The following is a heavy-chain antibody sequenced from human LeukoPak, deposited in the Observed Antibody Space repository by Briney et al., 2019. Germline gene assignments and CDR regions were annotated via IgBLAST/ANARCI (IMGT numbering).Heavy chain of an antibody. CDR2: VYYSGST. J-gene: IGHJ4*02. CDR3: ARHRCSSTSCYTRLYYFDY. Sequence: SETLSLTCTVSGGSISSGGYYWSWIRQHPGKGLEWIGYVYYSGSTYYNPSLKSRVTVSVDTSKNQFSLKLSSVTAADTAVYYCARHRCSSTSCYTRLYYFDYWGQGTLVTVSS. D-gene: IGHD2-2*02. CDR1: GGSISSGGYY. V-gene: IGHV4-39*01.